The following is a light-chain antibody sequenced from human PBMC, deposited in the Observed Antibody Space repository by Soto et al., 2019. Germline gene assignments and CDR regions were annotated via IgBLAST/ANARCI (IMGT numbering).Light chain of an antibody. Sequence: EIVMTQSPATLSVSPGERATLSCRASQSVSSNLAWYQQKPGQAPRLLIYGASIRATGIPARFSGSVSGTEFTLTISSLQSEDFAVYYCQQYNNWPWTFGQGTKVEIK. J-gene: IGKJ1*01. V-gene: IGKV3D-15*01. CDR2: GAS. CDR3: QQYNNWPWT. CDR1: QSVSSN.